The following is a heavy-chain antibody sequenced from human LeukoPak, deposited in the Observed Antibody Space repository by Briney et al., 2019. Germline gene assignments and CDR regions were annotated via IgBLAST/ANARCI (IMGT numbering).Heavy chain of an antibody. Sequence: ASVKVSCKASGGTFTGYYLHWVRQAPGQGLEWMGWINCNSGGTKYAQNFQGRVTMTRDTSISTVYMELRSLRSDDTAVYYCARAIAAEHDYWGQGTLVTVSS. CDR3: ARAIAAEHDY. D-gene: IGHD6-13*01. CDR2: INCNSGGT. V-gene: IGHV1-2*02. J-gene: IGHJ4*02. CDR1: GGTFTGYY.